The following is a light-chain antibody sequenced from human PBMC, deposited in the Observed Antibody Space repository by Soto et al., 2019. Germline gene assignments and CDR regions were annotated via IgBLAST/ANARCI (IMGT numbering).Light chain of an antibody. CDR3: QQYNNWPPIT. CDR2: AAS. V-gene: IGKV3D-15*01. Sequence: EIVLTQSPDTLAVSPGEVATLSCWASQSVTSNLAWYQQKRGQAPRLLIYAASTRATGVPARFSGSGSGTEFTLTISSLQSEVFAVYYCQQYNNWPPITFGQGTRLEIK. CDR1: QSVTSN. J-gene: IGKJ5*01.